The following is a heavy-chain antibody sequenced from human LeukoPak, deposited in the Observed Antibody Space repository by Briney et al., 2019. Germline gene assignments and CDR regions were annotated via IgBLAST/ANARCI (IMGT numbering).Heavy chain of an antibody. CDR2: ISSSSSYI. J-gene: IGHJ5*02. CDR1: GFTFSSYS. CDR3: ALSSSWSGRPFDP. Sequence: GGSLRLSCAASGFTFSSYSMNWVRQAPGKGLEWVSSISSSSSYIYYADSVKGRFTISRDNAKNSPYLQMNSLRAEDTAVYYCALSSSWSGRPFDPWGQGTLVTVSS. D-gene: IGHD6-13*01. V-gene: IGHV3-21*01.